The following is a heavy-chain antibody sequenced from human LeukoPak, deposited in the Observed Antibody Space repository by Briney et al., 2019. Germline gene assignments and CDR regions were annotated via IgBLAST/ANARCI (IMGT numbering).Heavy chain of an antibody. CDR2: INPNSGGT. J-gene: IGHJ5*02. CDR3: ARETDYYDSSGYYGTYNWFDP. CDR1: GYTFTGYY. Sequence: ASVKVSCKASGYTFTGYYMHWVRQAPGQGLEWMGWINPNSGGTNYAQKFQGRVTMTRDTSISTAYMELSRLRSDDTAVYYCARETDYYDSSGYYGTYNWFDPWGQGTLVTVSS. D-gene: IGHD3-22*01. V-gene: IGHV1-2*02.